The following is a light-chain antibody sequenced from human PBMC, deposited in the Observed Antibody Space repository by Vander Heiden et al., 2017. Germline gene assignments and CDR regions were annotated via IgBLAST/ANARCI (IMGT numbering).Light chain of an antibody. CDR3: QQADSIPLT. Sequence: DIQMTQPPSSLSASVGDRVTITCRGSQSVSKYLNWYQQKPGKGPKLLIYGTSNLQSGVPSRFSGSESGTDFTLTISRLQPEDFATYYCQQADSIPLTFGGGTKVEVK. CDR1: QSVSKY. J-gene: IGKJ4*01. CDR2: GTS. V-gene: IGKV1-39*01.